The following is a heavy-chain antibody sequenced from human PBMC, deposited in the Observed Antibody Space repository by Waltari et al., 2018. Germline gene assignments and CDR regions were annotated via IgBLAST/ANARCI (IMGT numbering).Heavy chain of an antibody. D-gene: IGHD3-9*01. CDR1: GFTVSSNY. CDR3: ASSNVLRYFDWFCY. CDR2: IYSGGTT. Sequence: EVQLVESGGGLIQPGGSLRLSCAASGFTVSSNYMSWVRQAPGKGLEWVSVIYSGGTTFYADSVKGRFTISRDSSQNTLSLQMNSLRVDDTAVYYCASSNVLRYFDWFCYWGQGTLVTVSS. J-gene: IGHJ4*02. V-gene: IGHV3-53*01.